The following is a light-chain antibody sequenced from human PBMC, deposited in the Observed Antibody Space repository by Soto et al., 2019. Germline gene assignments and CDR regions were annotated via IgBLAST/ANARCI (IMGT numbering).Light chain of an antibody. Sequence: QPVLTQPPSASGTPGQRVTISCSGSSSNIGTNYVYWYRQLPGTAPKLLIYRDNLRPSGVPDRFSGSKSGTSASLAISGLRSEDEADYYCAAWDDSLSGLYVFGTGTKLTVL. CDR2: RDN. J-gene: IGLJ1*01. V-gene: IGLV1-47*01. CDR1: SSNIGTNY. CDR3: AAWDDSLSGLYV.